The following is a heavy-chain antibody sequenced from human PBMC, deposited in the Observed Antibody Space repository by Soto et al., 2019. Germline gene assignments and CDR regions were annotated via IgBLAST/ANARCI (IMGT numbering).Heavy chain of an antibody. V-gene: IGHV4-30-2*01. J-gene: IGHJ3*02. CDR2: TYHNGRP. Sequence: SETLSLTCDVSCDSISSCGYSWNWIRQPPGKGLEWIGKTYHNGRPQYNPSLKSRVTISVDRSKNQFSLQLASVTAADTAVYFCARDHFDGSGYDAFDIWGQGTMVTVSS. CDR3: ARDHFDGSGYDAFDI. CDR1: CDSISSCGYS. D-gene: IGHD3-22*01.